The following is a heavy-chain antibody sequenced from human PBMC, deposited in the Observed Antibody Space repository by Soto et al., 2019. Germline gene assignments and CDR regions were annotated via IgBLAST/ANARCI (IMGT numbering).Heavy chain of an antibody. V-gene: IGHV4-30-4*01. J-gene: IGHJ6*02. CDR3: ARAWLQLYYYGMDV. CDR1: GGSISSGHYY. D-gene: IGHD5-12*01. CDR2: ISYSGST. Sequence: SETLSLTCTVSGGSISSGHYYWNWIRQPPGKGLEWIGYISYSGSTYYNPSLESRLIISLDTSKNQFSLKLSSVTAADTAVYYCARAWLQLYYYGMDVWGQGTTVTVSS.